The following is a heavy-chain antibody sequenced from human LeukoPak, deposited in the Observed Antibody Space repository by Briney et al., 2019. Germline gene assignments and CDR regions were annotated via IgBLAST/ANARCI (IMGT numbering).Heavy chain of an antibody. Sequence: KPSETLSLTCTVSGGSISSYYWSWIRQPPGKGLEWIGYIYYSGSTNYNPSLKSRVTISVDTSKNQFSLKLSSVTAADTAVYYCARGRGYCSGGSCYPLGIPHDAFDIWGQGTMVTVSS. CDR1: GGSISSYY. CDR3: ARGRGYCSGGSCYPLGIPHDAFDI. J-gene: IGHJ3*02. V-gene: IGHV4-59*01. CDR2: IYYSGST. D-gene: IGHD2-15*01.